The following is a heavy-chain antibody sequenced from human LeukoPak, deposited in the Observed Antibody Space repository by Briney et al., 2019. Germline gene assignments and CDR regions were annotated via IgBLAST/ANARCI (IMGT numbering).Heavy chain of an antibody. CDR1: GFTFSSYA. V-gene: IGHV3-23*01. CDR2: ISGSGGDT. Sequence: GGSLRLSCAASGFTFSSYAMGWVRQAPGKGLEWVSAISGSGGDTYYADSVKGRFAISRDNSKNTLYLQMNSLRAEDTAVYYCAREEGNWFDPWGQGTLVTVSS. CDR3: AREEGNWFDP. J-gene: IGHJ5*02.